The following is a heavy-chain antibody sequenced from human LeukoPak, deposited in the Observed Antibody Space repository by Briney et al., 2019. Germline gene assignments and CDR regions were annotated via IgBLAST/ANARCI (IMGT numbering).Heavy chain of an antibody. CDR3: ASLIVVVPAAKKGFDY. CDR1: GGSISSSRDY. J-gene: IGHJ4*02. D-gene: IGHD2-2*01. V-gene: IGHV4-39*07. Sequence: PSETLSLTCTVSGGSISSSRDYWAWIRQPPGKGLEWIANIYYSGSTYYSPSLKSRVTISVDTSKNQFSLKLSSVTAADTAVYYCASLIVVVPAAKKGFDYWGQGTLVTVSS. CDR2: IYYSGST.